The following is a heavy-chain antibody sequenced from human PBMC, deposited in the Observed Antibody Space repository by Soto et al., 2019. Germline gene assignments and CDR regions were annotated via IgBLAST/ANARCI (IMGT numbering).Heavy chain of an antibody. CDR3: ARDWDSMVRGSFYP. Sequence: QVQLVQSGAEVKKPGSSVKVSCKASGGTFSSYTISWVRQAPGQGLEWMGRIIPILGIANYAQKFQGRVTITADKYTSTTYMELSSLRSEDTAVYYLARDWDSMVRGSFYPWGQGLLVTVSS. CDR1: GGTFSSYT. CDR2: IIPILGIA. V-gene: IGHV1-69*08. D-gene: IGHD3-10*01. J-gene: IGHJ5*02.